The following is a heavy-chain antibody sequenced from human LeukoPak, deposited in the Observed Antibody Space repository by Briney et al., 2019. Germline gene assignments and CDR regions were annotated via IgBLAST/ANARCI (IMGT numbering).Heavy chain of an antibody. J-gene: IGHJ3*02. V-gene: IGHV3-7*01. CDR1: GFTFSSYW. Sequence: PGGSQRLSCAASGFTFSSYWMSWVRQAPGKGLEWVANIKQDGSEKYYVDSVKGRFTISRDNAKNSLYLQMNSLRAEDTAVYYCARDFHPPTYYDFWSGYFPKSSDAFDIWGQGTMVTVSS. CDR3: ARDFHPPTYYDFWSGYFPKSSDAFDI. D-gene: IGHD3-3*01. CDR2: IKQDGSEK.